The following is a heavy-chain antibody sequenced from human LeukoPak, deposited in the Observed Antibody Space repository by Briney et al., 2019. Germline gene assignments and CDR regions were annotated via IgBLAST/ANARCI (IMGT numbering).Heavy chain of an antibody. Sequence: PSETLSLTCTVSGVSISSSNSYWGWIRQPPGKGLEWIGSIYYSGNTYYNASLKSQVSISIDTSKNQFSLKLSSVTAADTAVYYCARGGIAARRFDYWGQGTLVTVSS. V-gene: IGHV4-39*01. CDR2: IYYSGNT. CDR1: GVSISSSNSY. J-gene: IGHJ4*02. CDR3: ARGGIAARRFDY. D-gene: IGHD6-6*01.